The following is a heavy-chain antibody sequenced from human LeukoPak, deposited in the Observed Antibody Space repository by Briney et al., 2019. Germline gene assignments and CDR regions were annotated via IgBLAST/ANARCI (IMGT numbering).Heavy chain of an antibody. CDR2: TYYRSKWYN. J-gene: IGHJ4*02. V-gene: IGHV6-1*01. D-gene: IGHD3-10*01. CDR1: GDSVSSNSAA. Sequence: SQTLSLTCAISGDSVSSNSAAWNWIRQSPSRGLEWLGRTYYRSKWYNEYSISVKSRITINPDTSKNQFSLQLNSVTPEDTAVYYCARDSGVGYGSGIDYWGQGTLVTVSS. CDR3: ARDSGVGYGSGIDY.